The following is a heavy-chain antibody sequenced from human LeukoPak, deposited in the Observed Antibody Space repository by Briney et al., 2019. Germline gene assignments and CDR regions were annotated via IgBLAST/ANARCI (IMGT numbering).Heavy chain of an antibody. V-gene: IGHV3-30-3*02. CDR3: AKDAGDYSYYYYGMDV. CDR1: GFTFSSYA. CDR2: ISYDGSNK. D-gene: IGHD4-17*01. J-gene: IGHJ6*04. Sequence: PGGSLRLSCAASGFTFSSYAMHWVRQAPGKGLEWVAVISYDGSNKYYADSVKGRFAISRDSSKNTLYLQMNSLRAEDTAVYYCAKDAGDYSYYYYGMDVWGKGTTVTVSS.